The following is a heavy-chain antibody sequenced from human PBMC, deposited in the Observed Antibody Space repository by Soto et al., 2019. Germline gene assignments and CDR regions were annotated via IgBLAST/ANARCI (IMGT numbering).Heavy chain of an antibody. CDR2: IDPSDSYT. D-gene: IGHD3-3*01. CDR1: GYSFTSYW. Sequence: PGESLKISCKGSGYSFTSYWISWVRQMPGKGLEWMGRIDPSDSYTNYSPSFQGHVTISADKSISTAYLQWSSLKASDTAMYYCARHKKIFGVVMNFDYWGQGTLVTVSS. CDR3: ARHKKIFGVVMNFDY. J-gene: IGHJ4*02. V-gene: IGHV5-10-1*01.